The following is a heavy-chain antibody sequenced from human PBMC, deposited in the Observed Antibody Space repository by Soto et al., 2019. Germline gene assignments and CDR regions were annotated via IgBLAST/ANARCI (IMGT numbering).Heavy chain of an antibody. D-gene: IGHD5-12*01. CDR1: GGSVSSGSYF. J-gene: IGHJ4*02. Sequence: PSETLSLTCTVSGGSVSSGSYFWSWIRHPPGKGLEWIGYFYYSGTTKYNPSLKSRVTILEDTSKNQFSLKLNSVTAADTAVYYCAREGRMATFDYWGQGALDTVSS. CDR2: FYYSGTT. CDR3: AREGRMATFDY. V-gene: IGHV4-61*01.